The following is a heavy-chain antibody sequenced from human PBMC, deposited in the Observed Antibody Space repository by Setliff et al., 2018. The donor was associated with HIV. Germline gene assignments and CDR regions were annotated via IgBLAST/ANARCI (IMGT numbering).Heavy chain of an antibody. V-gene: IGHV3-30*02. Sequence: WIRQPPGKGLEWVACIQYDGDTKYYADSVKGRFTVSRDNAKNSLYLQMNSLRAEDAAVYYCATDLHWAFDYWGQGSLVTAPQ. CDR3: ATDLHWAFDY. D-gene: IGHD7-27*01. CDR2: IQYDGDTK. J-gene: IGHJ4*02.